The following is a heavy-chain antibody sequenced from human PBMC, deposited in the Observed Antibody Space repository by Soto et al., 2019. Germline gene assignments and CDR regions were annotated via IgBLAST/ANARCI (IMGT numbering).Heavy chain of an antibody. Sequence: QIQLVQSGAEVKKPGASVKVSCKASGYTVTSYYMHWVRQAPGQGLEWMGIINPSGRSTTYAQKFQGRLTMTRDTSTSTVYMELSSLRSEDTAMYYCARTPGYTDRNYFDYWGQGTLVTVSS. CDR3: ARTPGYTDRNYFDY. D-gene: IGHD2-2*02. CDR1: GYTVTSYY. V-gene: IGHV1-46*01. J-gene: IGHJ4*02. CDR2: INPSGRST.